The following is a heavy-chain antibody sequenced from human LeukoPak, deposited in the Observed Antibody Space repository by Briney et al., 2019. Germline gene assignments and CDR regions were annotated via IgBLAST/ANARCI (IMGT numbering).Heavy chain of an antibody. V-gene: IGHV3-30*18. CDR1: GFTFSSYG. D-gene: IGHD6-19*01. CDR3: AKGAGVHDAFDI. J-gene: IGHJ3*02. CDR2: ISDDGINK. Sequence: GGSLRLSCAASGFTFSSYGMHWVRQAPGKGLEWAAVISDDGINKYYTDSVKGRFTISRDNSKNTLYLQMNSLRAEDTAVYFCAKGAGVHDAFDIWGQGTMVTVSS.